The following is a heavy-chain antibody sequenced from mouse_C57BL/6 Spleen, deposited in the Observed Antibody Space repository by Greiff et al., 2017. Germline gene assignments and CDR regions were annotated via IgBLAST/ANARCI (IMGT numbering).Heavy chain of an antibody. V-gene: IGHV1-64*01. CDR3: AGELGWYFDV. CDR2: IHPNSGST. D-gene: IGHD4-1*01. J-gene: IGHJ1*03. Sequence: VQLQQPGAELVKPGASVKLSCKASGYTFTSYWMHWVKQRPGQGLEWIGMIHPNSGSTNYNEKFKSKATLTVDKSSSTAYMRLSSLTSEDSAVYYCAGELGWYFDVWGTGTTVTVSS. CDR1: GYTFTSYW.